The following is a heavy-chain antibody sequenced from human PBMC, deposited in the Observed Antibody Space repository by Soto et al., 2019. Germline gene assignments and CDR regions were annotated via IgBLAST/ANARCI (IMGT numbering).Heavy chain of an antibody. CDR3: ARRKSGGNSVWFDP. J-gene: IGHJ5*02. CDR2: IIPIFGTA. D-gene: IGHD2-21*02. Sequence: SVKVSCKASGGTFSSYAISWVRQAPGQGLEWMGGIIPIFGTANYAQKFQGRATITADESTSTAYMELSSLRSEDTAVYYCARRKSGGNSVWFDPWGQGTLVTVSS. V-gene: IGHV1-69*13. CDR1: GGTFSSYA.